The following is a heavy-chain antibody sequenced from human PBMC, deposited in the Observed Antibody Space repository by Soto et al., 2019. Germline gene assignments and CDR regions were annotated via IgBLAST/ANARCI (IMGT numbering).Heavy chain of an antibody. CDR3: ASHFLPDMVVTMGAS. Sequence: GGSLRLSCAASGFTFSRYWMSWVRQAPGKGLEWVANIRQDGSEKYYVDSVKGRFTISRDNAKNSLYLQMYSLRAEDTAVYYCASHFLPDMVVTMGASWGQGTLVTVSS. V-gene: IGHV3-7*01. CDR2: IRQDGSEK. J-gene: IGHJ5*02. CDR1: GFTFSRYW. D-gene: IGHD5-12*01.